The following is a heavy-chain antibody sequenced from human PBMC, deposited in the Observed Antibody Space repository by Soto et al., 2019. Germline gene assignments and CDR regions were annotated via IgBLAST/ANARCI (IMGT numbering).Heavy chain of an antibody. V-gene: IGHV3-23*01. CDR3: AKAVSV. CDR1: GFTFSSYA. CDR2: ISGIVGST. Sequence: GGSLRLSCAASGFTFSSYAMSWVRQAPVKGLECVSAISGIVGSTYYADSVKGRFTVSRYNSKNTPYLQMNSLRAEDTAVYYCAKAVSVWGKGTTVTVSS. J-gene: IGHJ6*04.